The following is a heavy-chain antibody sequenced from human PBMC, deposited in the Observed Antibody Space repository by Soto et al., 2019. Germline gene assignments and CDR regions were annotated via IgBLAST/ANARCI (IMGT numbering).Heavy chain of an antibody. CDR1: GFTFSSYS. CDR3: ADLSRYCTSSNCD. CDR2: IGTSAST. D-gene: IGHD2-2*01. V-gene: IGHV3-23*01. J-gene: IGHJ4*02. Sequence: DVRLLESGGGLVQPGGSLRLSCAASGFTFSSYSMSWVRQAPGTGLEWVSTIGTSASTYYGDSVRGRFPISRDNSRNTLYLQMNSLRAADTAVYSCADLSRYCTSSNCDWGQGTLVTVSS.